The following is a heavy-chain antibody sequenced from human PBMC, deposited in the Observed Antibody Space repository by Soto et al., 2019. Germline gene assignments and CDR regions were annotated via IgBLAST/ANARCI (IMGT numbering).Heavy chain of an antibody. CDR3: AKDAAYYDFWSGHNWFDP. D-gene: IGHD3-3*01. Sequence: GGSLRLSCAASGFTFSSYAMSWVRQAPGKGLEWVSAISGSGGSTYYADSVKGRFTISRDNSKNTLYLQMNSLRAEDTAVYYCAKDAAYYDFWSGHNWFDPWGQGTLVTVSS. CDR2: ISGSGGST. J-gene: IGHJ5*02. V-gene: IGHV3-23*01. CDR1: GFTFSSYA.